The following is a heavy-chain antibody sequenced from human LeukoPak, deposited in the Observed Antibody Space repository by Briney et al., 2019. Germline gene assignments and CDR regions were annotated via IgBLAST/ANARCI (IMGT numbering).Heavy chain of an antibody. CDR3: ARAGIQLWSAFDI. CDR2: IIPFFGTT. J-gene: IGHJ3*02. D-gene: IGHD5-18*01. V-gene: IGHV1-69*05. CDR1: GDTFSSYT. Sequence: SVKVSCKASGDTFSSYTISWVRQAPGQGLEWMGRIIPFFGTTNYAQKFQGRVTITTDESTSTAYMELSSLRSEDTAVYYCARAGIQLWSAFDIWGQGTMVTVSS.